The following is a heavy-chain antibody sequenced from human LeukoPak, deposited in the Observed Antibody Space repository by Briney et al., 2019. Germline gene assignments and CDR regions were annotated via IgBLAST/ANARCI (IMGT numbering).Heavy chain of an antibody. V-gene: IGHV3-30*18. CDR2: ISYDGSNK. CDR3: AKTVRYFDWLLSPFDY. J-gene: IGHJ4*02. D-gene: IGHD3-9*01. Sequence: HPGGSLRLSCAASGFTFSSYGMHWVRQAPGKGLEWVAVISYDGSNKYYADSVKGRFTISRDNSKNTLYLQMNSLRAEDTAVYYCAKTVRYFDWLLSPFDYWGQGTLVTVSS. CDR1: GFTFSSYG.